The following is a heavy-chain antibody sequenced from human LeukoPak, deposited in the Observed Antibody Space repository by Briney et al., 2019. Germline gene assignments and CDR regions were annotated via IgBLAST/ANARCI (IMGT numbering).Heavy chain of an antibody. J-gene: IGHJ6*02. CDR3: ARGYYDFWSGYYGMDV. D-gene: IGHD3-3*01. Sequence: GASLQISYKGAGYSFTSYWIGWGRPMPGKGVEGMGIIYPGDSDTRYSPSFQGQVTISADKSISTAYLQWSSLKASDTAMYYCARGYYDFWSGYYGMDVWGQGTTVTVSS. CDR1: GYSFTSYW. CDR2: IYPGDSDT. V-gene: IGHV5-51*01.